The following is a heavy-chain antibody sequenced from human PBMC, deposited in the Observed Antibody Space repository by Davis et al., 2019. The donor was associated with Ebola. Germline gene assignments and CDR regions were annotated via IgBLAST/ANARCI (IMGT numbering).Heavy chain of an antibody. Sequence: AASVKVSRKASGYTFTGYYMHWVRQAPGQGLEWMGWINPNSGGTNYAQKFQGWVTMTRDTSISTAYMELSRLRSDDTAVYYCARDKGSGWFDPWGQGTLVTVSS. D-gene: IGHD6-19*01. CDR2: INPNSGGT. V-gene: IGHV1-2*04. CDR1: GYTFTGYY. J-gene: IGHJ5*02. CDR3: ARDKGSGWFDP.